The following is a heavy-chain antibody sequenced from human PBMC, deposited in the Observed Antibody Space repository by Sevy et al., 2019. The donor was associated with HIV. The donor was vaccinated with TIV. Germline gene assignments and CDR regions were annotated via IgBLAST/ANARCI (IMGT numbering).Heavy chain of an antibody. CDR3: ARQMHYYDSAGYYHWDY. V-gene: IGHV4-39*01. CDR1: GGSISSSNYY. D-gene: IGHD3-22*01. Sequence: SETLSLTCTVSGGSISSSNYYWGWIRQPPGKGLEWIANIYYTGSTYYNPSLKSRVTIFADTSNNQFSVKLSSVTAADTAVSYCARQMHYYDSAGYYHWDYWGQGTLVTVSS. J-gene: IGHJ4*02. CDR2: IYYTGST.